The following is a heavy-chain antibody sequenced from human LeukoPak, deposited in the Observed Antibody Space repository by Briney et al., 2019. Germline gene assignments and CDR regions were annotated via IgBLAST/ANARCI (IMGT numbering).Heavy chain of an antibody. CDR1: GFTLSDYY. V-gene: IGHV3-11*01. CDR3: ARDHKSRYSSGWYPDY. J-gene: IGHJ4*02. CDR2: ISSSGSTI. D-gene: IGHD6-19*01. Sequence: GGSLRLSCAASGFTLSDYYMSWIRQAPGKGLEWVSYISSSGSTIYYADSVKGRFTISRDNAKNSLYLQMNSLRAEDTAVYYCARDHKSRYSSGWYPDYWGQGTLVTVSS.